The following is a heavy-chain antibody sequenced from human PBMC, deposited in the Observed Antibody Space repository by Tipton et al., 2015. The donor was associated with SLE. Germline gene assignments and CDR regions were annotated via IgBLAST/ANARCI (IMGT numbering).Heavy chain of an antibody. J-gene: IGHJ4*02. Sequence: TLSLTCTVSGGSISSHSYYWSWIRQPPGKGLEWIGEISHSGSTNYNPSLKRRVTISVDTSKNQFSLKLSSVTAADTAVYYCARIRGSGYDYGGFDYWGQGTLVTVSS. D-gene: IGHD5-12*01. V-gene: IGHV4-39*07. CDR1: GGSISSHSYY. CDR3: ARIRGSGYDYGGFDY. CDR2: ISHSGST.